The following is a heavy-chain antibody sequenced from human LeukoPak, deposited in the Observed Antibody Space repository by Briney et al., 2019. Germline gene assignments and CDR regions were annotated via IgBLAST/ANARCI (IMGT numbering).Heavy chain of an antibody. CDR3: ARDCSGSYFHPIPFDY. CDR1: GYSISSGYY. CDR2: IYHSGST. J-gene: IGHJ4*02. V-gene: IGHV4-38-2*02. D-gene: IGHD1-26*01. Sequence: PSETLSLTCTVSGYSISSGYYWGWIRQPSGRGLEWIGSIYHSGSTYYNPSLKSRVTISVDTSKNQFSLKLSSVTAADTAVYYCARDCSGSYFHPIPFDYWGQGTLVTVSS.